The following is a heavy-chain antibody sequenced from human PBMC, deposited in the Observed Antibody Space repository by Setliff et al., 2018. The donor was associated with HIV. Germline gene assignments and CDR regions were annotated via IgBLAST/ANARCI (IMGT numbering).Heavy chain of an antibody. Sequence: GGSLRLSCAASGFTFSSYGMHWVRQAPGKGLEWVGRIKSKTDGGTTDYSAPVNGRFSLSRDDSKNTLYLQMNSLKTEDTAVYYCFTAASGFIRASWGRGALVTVSS. J-gene: IGHJ5*02. CDR2: IKSKTDGGTT. CDR3: FTAASGFIRAS. V-gene: IGHV3-15*01. D-gene: IGHD2-15*01. CDR1: GFTFSSYG.